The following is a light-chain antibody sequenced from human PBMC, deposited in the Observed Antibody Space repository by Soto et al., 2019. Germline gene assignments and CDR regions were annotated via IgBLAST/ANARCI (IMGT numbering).Light chain of an antibody. CDR2: AAY. CDR3: HHINRHPT. CDR1: QGVSTY. Sequence: IQVTQSPSSLSASVGDRITITCRASQGVSTYLAWYQQKPGKAPKLLIYAAYTWQSGVPSRFSGGGSGTDFPTTISSQPPEYAATYYWHHINRHPTFGGGTKVEIK. V-gene: IGKV1-9*01. J-gene: IGKJ4*01.